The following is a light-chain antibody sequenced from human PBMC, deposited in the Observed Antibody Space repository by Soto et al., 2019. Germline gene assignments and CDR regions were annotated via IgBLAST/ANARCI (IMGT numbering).Light chain of an antibody. Sequence: QSAMTQPASVSRSPGQSITISCTGTSSDVGGYNYVSRYQQHPGKASKLIIYEVSNRTSGVSNRFSDSKSGNTASLTISGLQSEDEADYYCSSYTSSSIDYVFGTGTKVTVL. J-gene: IGLJ1*01. CDR1: SSDVGGYNY. CDR2: EVS. V-gene: IGLV2-14*01. CDR3: SSYTSSSIDYV.